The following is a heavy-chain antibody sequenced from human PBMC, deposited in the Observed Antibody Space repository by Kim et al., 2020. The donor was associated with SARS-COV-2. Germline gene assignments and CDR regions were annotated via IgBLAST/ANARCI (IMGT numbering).Heavy chain of an antibody. CDR3: ARDIQPRATDY. J-gene: IGHJ4*02. CDR1: GFSFSTSW. D-gene: IGHD1-1*01. Sequence: GGSLRLSCVVSGFSFSTSWMSWVRQAPGKGLEWVANIKPDGSVTSYVDSVKGRFTVSRDNAKTSLFLQMNSLRAVDTAIYYCARDIQPRATDYSGQGTLVTVSS. V-gene: IGHV3-7*01. CDR2: IKPDGSVT.